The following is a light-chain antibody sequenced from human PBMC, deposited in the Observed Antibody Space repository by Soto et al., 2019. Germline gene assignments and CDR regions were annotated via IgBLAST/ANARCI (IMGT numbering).Light chain of an antibody. CDR3: HHYNRSPWT. CDR1: QSISSW. CDR2: GAS. Sequence: DIQMTQSPSTLSASVGDRVTITCRASQSISSWLAWYQQKPGKAPKLLIYGASSLQSGVPSRFSGSGSGTEFTLTISRPQADDFATYCYHHYNRSPWTFGQGTQVEIK. V-gene: IGKV1-5*01. J-gene: IGKJ1*01.